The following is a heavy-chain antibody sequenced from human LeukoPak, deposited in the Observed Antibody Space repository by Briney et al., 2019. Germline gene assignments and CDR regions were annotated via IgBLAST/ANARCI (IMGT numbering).Heavy chain of an antibody. CDR1: GYTLTELS. Sequence: ASVKVSCKVSGYTLTELSMHWVRQAPGKGLEWMGGFDPEDGETIYAQKFQGRVTMTEDTSTDTVYMELSSLRSEDTAVYYCATGKSIVADYYYYGMDVWGQGPMVTVSS. J-gene: IGHJ6*02. V-gene: IGHV1-24*01. D-gene: IGHD3-22*01. CDR2: FDPEDGET. CDR3: ATGKSIVADYYYYGMDV.